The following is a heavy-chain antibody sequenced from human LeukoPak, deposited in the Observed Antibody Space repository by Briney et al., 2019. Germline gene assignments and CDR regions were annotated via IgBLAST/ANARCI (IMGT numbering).Heavy chain of an antibody. CDR3: AKVLIRMATIELFDY. CDR1: GFTFSSYA. J-gene: IGHJ4*02. D-gene: IGHD5-24*01. Sequence: PGGSLRLSCAASGFTFSSYAMSWVRQAPGKGLVWVSRINSGGTVTNYADSVKGRLTISRDNAKNTLYLQMNSLRAEDTAVYYCAKVLIRMATIELFDYWGQGTLVTVSS. CDR2: INSGGTVT. V-gene: IGHV3-74*01.